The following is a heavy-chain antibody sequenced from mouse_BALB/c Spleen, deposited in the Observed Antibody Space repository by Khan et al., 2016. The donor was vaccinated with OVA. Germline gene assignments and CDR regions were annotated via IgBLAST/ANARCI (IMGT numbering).Heavy chain of an antibody. V-gene: IGHV1S81*02. CDR1: GYTFTSYW. J-gene: IGHJ2*01. Sequence: QVQLQQSGAELVKAGASVKMSCKASGYTFTSYWMHWVKQRLGPGLEWFAETNPTNGRTYYNEKFKSKATLTVDKSSSTAYMLLSGPTCEDSAVYYCARIKKIGATYFDYWGQGTTLTVSS. CDR2: TNPTNGRT. D-gene: IGHD1-1*01. CDR3: ARIKKIGATYFDY.